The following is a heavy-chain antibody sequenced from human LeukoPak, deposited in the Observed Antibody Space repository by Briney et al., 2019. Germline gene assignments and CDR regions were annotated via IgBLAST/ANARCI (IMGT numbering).Heavy chain of an antibody. CDR2: IKQDGSEK. Sequence: ESGGGLVQPGGSLRLSCTASGFTFSSYWMSWVRQAPGKGLEWVANIKQDGSEKYYVDSVKGRFTISRDNAKNSLYLQMNSLRAEDTAVYYCARGDHYDILTGYSNDAFDIWGQGTMVTVSS. V-gene: IGHV3-7*01. D-gene: IGHD3-9*01. CDR3: ARGDHYDILTGYSNDAFDI. CDR1: GFTFSSYW. J-gene: IGHJ3*02.